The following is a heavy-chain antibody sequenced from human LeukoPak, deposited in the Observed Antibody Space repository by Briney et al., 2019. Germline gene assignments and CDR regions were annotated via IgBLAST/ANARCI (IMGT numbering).Heavy chain of an antibody. D-gene: IGHD6-19*01. CDR1: RFTFSSYA. CDR2: ICGTGDRT. J-gene: IGHJ4*02. Sequence: PGGSLRLSCAASRFTFSSYAMSWVRQAPGRGLEGVATICGTGDRTYYADSVKGRFTISRDNSMDTLFLQMNSLKGEDTAVYYCAKDPVVYHGGSGWHYFDYWGQGTLVTVSS. V-gene: IGHV3-23*01. CDR3: AKDPVVYHGGSGWHYFDY.